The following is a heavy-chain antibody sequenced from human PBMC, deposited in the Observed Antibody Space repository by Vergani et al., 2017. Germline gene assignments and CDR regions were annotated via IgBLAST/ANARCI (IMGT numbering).Heavy chain of an antibody. Sequence: VQLLESGGGLVQPGGSLRLSCAASGFTFSSYAMSWVRQAPGKGLEWIGEINHSGSTNYNPSLKSRVTISVDTSKNQFSLKLSSVTAADTAVYYCATAESEPPDAFDIWGQGTMVTVSS. V-gene: IGHV4-4*02. J-gene: IGHJ3*02. D-gene: IGHD1-14*01. CDR3: ATAESEPPDAFDI. CDR1: GFTFSSYA. CDR2: INHSGST.